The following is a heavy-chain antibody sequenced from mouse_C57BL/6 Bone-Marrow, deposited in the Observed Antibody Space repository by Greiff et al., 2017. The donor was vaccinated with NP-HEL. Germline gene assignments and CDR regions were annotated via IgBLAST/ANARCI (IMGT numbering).Heavy chain of an antibody. CDR1: GFTFSDYG. CDR3: ARQLRLGFAY. J-gene: IGHJ3*01. Sequence: EVMLVESGGGLVQPGFSLPLSFSSSGFTFSDYGMAWVRQAPRKGPEWVAFISNLAYSIYYADTVTGRFTISRENAKNTLYLEMSSLRSEDTAMYYCARQLRLGFAYWGQGTLVTVSA. D-gene: IGHD3-2*02. V-gene: IGHV5-15*04. CDR2: ISNLAYSI.